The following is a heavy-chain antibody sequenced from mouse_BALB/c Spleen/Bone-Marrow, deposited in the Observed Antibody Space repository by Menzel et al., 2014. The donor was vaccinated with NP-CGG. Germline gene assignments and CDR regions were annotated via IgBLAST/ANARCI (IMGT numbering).Heavy chain of an antibody. CDR2: IRLKSNNHAT. J-gene: IGHJ3*01. CDR1: GFTFSNYW. CDR3: TTGFAY. V-gene: IGHV6-6*02. Sequence: EVQGVESGGGLVQPGGSMKLSCVASGFTFSNYWMNWVRQSPEKGLEWVAEIRLKSNNHATHYAESVKGRFTISRDDSKSSVYLQMNNLRAEDTGIYYCTTGFAYWGQGTLVTVSA.